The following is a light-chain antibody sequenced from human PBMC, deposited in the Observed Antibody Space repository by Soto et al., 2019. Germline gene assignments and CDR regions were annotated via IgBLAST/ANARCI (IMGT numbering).Light chain of an antibody. CDR3: QQYNSYPWT. V-gene: IGKV1-5*03. J-gene: IGKJ1*01. CDR2: KAS. CDR1: QSICSW. Sequence: DIQMTQSPSTLSASVGDRVTITCRASQSICSWLAWYQQKPGKAPKLLIYKASSLESGVPSRFSGSGSGTEFTLTISSLQPHDFATYYCQQYNSYPWTFGQGTKVEIK.